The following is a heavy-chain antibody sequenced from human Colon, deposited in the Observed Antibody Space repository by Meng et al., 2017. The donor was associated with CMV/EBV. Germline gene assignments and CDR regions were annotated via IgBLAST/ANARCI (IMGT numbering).Heavy chain of an antibody. CDR2: IYPQDGGT. CDR3: VRESWYFDF. V-gene: IGHV1-2*02. J-gene: IGHJ4*02. CDR1: GYAFTASH. Sequence: EQPVQYGTEGKKPASSVKVSCKTSGYAFTASHLYWVRQAPGQGLEWMGWIYPQDGGTYFAQKFQGRVTLTRDTSITTAYMELSGLTSDDTAIYYCVRESWYFDFWGEGTLVTVSS. D-gene: IGHD6-13*01.